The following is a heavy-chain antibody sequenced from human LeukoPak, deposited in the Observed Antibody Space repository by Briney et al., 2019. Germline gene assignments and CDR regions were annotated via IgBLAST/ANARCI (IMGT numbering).Heavy chain of an antibody. CDR3: ARDWSLVITGTTEYWFDP. CDR1: GFTFSDYY. J-gene: IGHJ5*02. V-gene: IGHV3-11*01. D-gene: IGHD1-20*01. Sequence: GGSLRLSCAASGFTFSDYYMSWIRQAPGKGLEWVSYISSSGSTIYYADSVKGRFTISRDNAKNSLYLQMNSLRAEDTAVYYCARDWSLVITGTTEYWFDPWGQGTLVTVSS. CDR2: ISSSGSTI.